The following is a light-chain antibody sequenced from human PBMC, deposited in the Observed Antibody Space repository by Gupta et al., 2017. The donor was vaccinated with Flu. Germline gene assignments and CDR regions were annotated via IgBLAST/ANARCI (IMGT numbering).Light chain of an antibody. CDR2: SNN. J-gene: IGLJ2*01. Sequence: QSVLTPPPSASGTPGPRVTLSCSGCSSNIGSNTVNWYQQLPGTAPKLLIFSNNQRPSGVPDRFSGSKSGTSASLAISGLQSEDEADDYCEAWDDSLNGPNVVFGGGTKLTVL. CDR1: SSNIGSNT. V-gene: IGLV1-44*01. CDR3: EAWDDSLNGPNVV.